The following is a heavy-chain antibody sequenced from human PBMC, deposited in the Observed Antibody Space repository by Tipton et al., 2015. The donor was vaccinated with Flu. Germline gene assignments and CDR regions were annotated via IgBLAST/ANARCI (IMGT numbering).Heavy chain of an antibody. CDR2: IYYSGST. CDR1: GGSISSYY. J-gene: IGHJ2*01. V-gene: IGHV4-59*01. CDR3: ARGGISRVGGGVGYFDL. D-gene: IGHD3-10*01. Sequence: TLSLTCTVSGGSISSYYWSWIRQPPGKGLEWIGYIYYSGSTNYNPSLKSRVTISVDTSKNQFSLKLSSVTAADTAVYYCARGGISRVGGGVGYFDLWGRGPLGPVSS.